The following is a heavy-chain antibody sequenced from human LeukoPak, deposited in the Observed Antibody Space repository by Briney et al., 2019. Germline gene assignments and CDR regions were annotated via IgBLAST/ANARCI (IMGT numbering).Heavy chain of an antibody. CDR1: GGSFSGYY. Sequence: SETLSLTCAAYGGSFSGYYWSWIRQPPGKGLEWIGEINHSGSTNYNPSLKSRVTISVDTSKNQFSLKLSSVTAADTAVYYCARAGDEVANTTSFDYWGQGTLVTVSS. V-gene: IGHV4-34*01. D-gene: IGHD2-21*02. J-gene: IGHJ4*02. CDR3: ARAGDEVANTTSFDY. CDR2: INHSGST.